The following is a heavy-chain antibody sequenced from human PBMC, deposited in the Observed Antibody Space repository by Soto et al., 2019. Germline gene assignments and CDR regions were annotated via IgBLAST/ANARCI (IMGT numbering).Heavy chain of an antibody. CDR1: GYTFTSYD. D-gene: IGHD3-3*01. CDR2: MNPNSGNT. CDR3: ATVGGYDFWSGYWDPIPYYYYGMDV. V-gene: IGHV1-8*01. J-gene: IGHJ6*02. Sequence: ASVKVSCKASGYTFTSYDINWVRQATGQGLEWMGWMNPNSGNTGYAQKFQGRVTMTRNTSISTAYMELSSLRSEDTAVYYCATVGGYDFWSGYWDPIPYYYYGMDVWGQGTTVTVSS.